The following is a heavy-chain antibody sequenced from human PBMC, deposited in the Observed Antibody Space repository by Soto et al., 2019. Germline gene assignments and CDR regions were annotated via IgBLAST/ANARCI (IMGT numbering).Heavy chain of an antibody. J-gene: IGHJ4*02. V-gene: IGHV3-74*01. CDR1: GYTFGNHC. CDR2: MTRYGVII. CDR3: ATAEVDY. Sequence: GSLVPAGAGAGYTFGNHCMHGVRQAPGKGLEWVSLMTRYGVIINYADSVRVRFTVSRDNARNTLYLQMNSLRVEDTAVYYYATAEVDYWGPGTLVTVYS.